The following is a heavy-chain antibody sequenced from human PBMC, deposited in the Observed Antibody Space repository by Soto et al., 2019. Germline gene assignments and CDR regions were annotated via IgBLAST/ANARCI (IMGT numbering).Heavy chain of an antibody. V-gene: IGHV3-30*03. CDR3: ATPAGLAPAHYYGMDV. Sequence: QVQLVESGGGVVQPGRSLRLSCAASGFNISNYGFHWFRQAPGKGLEWVAVISYDGSNKYYADFVKGRFTISRDNSKNTLYLQMNSLGAEDTAVFYCATPAGLAPAHYYGMDVWGQGTTVTVSS. CDR1: GFNISNYG. D-gene: IGHD2-2*01. J-gene: IGHJ6*02. CDR2: ISYDGSNK.